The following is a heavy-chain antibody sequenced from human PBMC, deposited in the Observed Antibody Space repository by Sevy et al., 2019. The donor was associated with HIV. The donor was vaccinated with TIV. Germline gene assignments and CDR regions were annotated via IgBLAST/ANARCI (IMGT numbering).Heavy chain of an antibody. J-gene: IGHJ5*02. V-gene: IGHV3-30*04. CDR1: GLTFSSYA. CDR2: ISYDGSDK. D-gene: IGHD2-15*01. CDR3: ARGPGVVAVAALNWFDP. Sequence: GGSLRLSCAASGLTFSSYAMHWVRQAPGKGLEWVAVISYDGSDKYFAHSVKGRFTISRDNSKNRLFLQMNSLRTEDTAVDYCARGPGVVAVAALNWFDPWGQGTLVTVSS.